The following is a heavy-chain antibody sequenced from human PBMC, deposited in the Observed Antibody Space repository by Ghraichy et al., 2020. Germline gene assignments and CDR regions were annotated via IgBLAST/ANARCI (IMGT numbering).Heavy chain of an antibody. CDR1: GFTFSDYG. Sequence: GGSLRLSCAASGFTFSDYGMSWVRQAPGKGLEWVSTISGGGSTTFYADSVKGRFAMSRDHSKNTLYLQMNSLRAEDTAIYFCAKRSVAGSYYFDYWGQGTLVTVSS. D-gene: IGHD6-19*01. CDR3: AKRSVAGSYYFDY. J-gene: IGHJ4*02. CDR2: ISGGGSTT. V-gene: IGHV3-23*01.